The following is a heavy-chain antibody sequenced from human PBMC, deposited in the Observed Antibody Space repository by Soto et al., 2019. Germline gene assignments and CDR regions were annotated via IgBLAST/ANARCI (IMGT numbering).Heavy chain of an antibody. V-gene: IGHV1-18*01. CDR2: ISAYNGNT. CDR1: GYTFTSYG. CDR3: ERGNYYASSDPPGYNWFDP. Sequence: GASVKVSCKASGYTFTSYGISWVRQAPGQGLEWMGWISAYNGNTNYAQKIQGRVTMTTDTSTSTAYMELRSLRSDDTAVYYCERGNYYASSDPPGYNWFDPWGQGTLVTVSS. D-gene: IGHD3-22*01. J-gene: IGHJ5*02.